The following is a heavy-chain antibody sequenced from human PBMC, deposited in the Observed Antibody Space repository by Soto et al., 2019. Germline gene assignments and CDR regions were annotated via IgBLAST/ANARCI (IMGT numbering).Heavy chain of an antibody. CDR1: GGSISSRGYY. V-gene: IGHV4-39*01. J-gene: IGHJ5*02. CDR3: ATSNCFDP. CDR2: IYYSGST. Sequence: QLQLQESGPGLVKPSETLSLTCTVSGGSISSRGYYWGWIRQPPGKGLEWIGTIYYSGSTYYNPSLQSRVPISVDTSKNQFSLKLSSVTAADTAVYYCATSNCFDPWGQGTLVTVSS.